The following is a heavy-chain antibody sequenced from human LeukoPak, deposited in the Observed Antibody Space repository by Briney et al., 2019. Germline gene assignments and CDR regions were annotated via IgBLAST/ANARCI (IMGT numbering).Heavy chain of an antibody. Sequence: GGSLRLSCAVSGITLSNYGMSWVRQAPGKGLEWVAGISDSGGSTNYADSVKGRFTISRDNAKNSLYLQMDSLRAEDTALYYCARAPITSPFYFDYWGQGTLVTVSS. CDR3: ARAPITSPFYFDY. V-gene: IGHV3-23*01. D-gene: IGHD2-2*01. J-gene: IGHJ4*02. CDR1: GITLSNYG. CDR2: ISDSGGST.